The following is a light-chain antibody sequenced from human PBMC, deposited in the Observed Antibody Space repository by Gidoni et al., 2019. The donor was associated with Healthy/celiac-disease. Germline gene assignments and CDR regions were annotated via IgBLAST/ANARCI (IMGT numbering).Light chain of an antibody. V-gene: IGKV4-1*01. J-gene: IGKJ2*01. Sequence: EMVMTQAPESLAVSLGERATINCKSSQSVLYSSNNKNYLAWYQQKPGQPPKLLIYWASTRESGVPDRFSGSGSGTDFTLTISSLQAEDVAVYYCQQYYSTAYTFGQGTKLEIK. CDR1: QSVLYSSNNKNY. CDR2: WAS. CDR3: QQYYSTAYT.